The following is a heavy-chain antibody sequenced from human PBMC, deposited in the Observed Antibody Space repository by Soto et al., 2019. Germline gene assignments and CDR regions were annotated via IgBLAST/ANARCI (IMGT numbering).Heavy chain of an antibody. Sequence: ASVKVSCKASGYTFTSYGISWVRQAPGQGLEWMGWISAYNSNTNYAQKLQGRVTMTTDTSTSTAYTELRSLRSDDTAVYYCARDFYDFWSGRWGDYYYYGMDVWGQGTTVTVSS. CDR2: ISAYNSNT. D-gene: IGHD3-3*01. V-gene: IGHV1-18*04. CDR3: ARDFYDFWSGRWGDYYYYGMDV. CDR1: GYTFTSYG. J-gene: IGHJ6*02.